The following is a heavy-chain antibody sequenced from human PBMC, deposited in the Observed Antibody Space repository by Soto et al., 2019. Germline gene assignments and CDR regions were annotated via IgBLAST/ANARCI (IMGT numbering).Heavy chain of an antibody. CDR1: GFTFNSFS. CDR3: AGPTTTMVMAYFDY. V-gene: IGHV3-48*02. J-gene: IGHJ4*02. Sequence: QPGGSLRLSCAASGFTFNSFSMNWVRQDPGKGLEWVSYIDSTGSTIYYADPVRGRFTISRDNAKNSLYLQMNNLRDEDTAVYFCAGPTTTMVMAYFDYWGQGTPVTVSS. CDR2: IDSTGSTI. D-gene: IGHD3-10*01.